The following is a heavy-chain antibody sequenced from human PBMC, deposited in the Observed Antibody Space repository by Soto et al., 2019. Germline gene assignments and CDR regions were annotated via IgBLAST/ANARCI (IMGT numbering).Heavy chain of an antibody. Sequence: SETLSLTCAVYGGSFSGYYWSWIRQPQGKGLEWIGEINHSGSTNYNPSLKSRVTISVDTSKNQFSLKLSSVTAADTAVYYCARIGCSGGSCYFDYWGQGTLVTVSS. CDR1: GGSFSGYY. J-gene: IGHJ4*02. V-gene: IGHV4-34*01. CDR2: INHSGST. D-gene: IGHD2-15*01. CDR3: ARIGCSGGSCYFDY.